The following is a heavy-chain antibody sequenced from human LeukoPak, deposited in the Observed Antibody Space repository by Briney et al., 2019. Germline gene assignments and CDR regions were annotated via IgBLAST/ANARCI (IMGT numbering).Heavy chain of an antibody. J-gene: IGHJ4*02. CDR3: ARLVVRGVIMYYFDY. Sequence: GESLKISCKGSGYSLTSSWIGWVRQMPGKGLEWMGIIYPSDSDTRYSPSFQGQVTISADKSISTGYLQWSSLKASDTAMYYCARLVVRGVIMYYFDYWGQGTLVTVSS. CDR2: IYPSDSDT. D-gene: IGHD3-10*02. CDR1: GYSLTSSW. V-gene: IGHV5-51*01.